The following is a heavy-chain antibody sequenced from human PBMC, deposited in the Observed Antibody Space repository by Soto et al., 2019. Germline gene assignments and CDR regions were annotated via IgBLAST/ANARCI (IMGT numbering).Heavy chain of an antibody. V-gene: IGHV3-48*03. Sequence: VGSLRLSCAASGFTFSSYEMIWVRQAPGKGLEWVSYISGSGYTSDVGPTIHYADSVKGRFTISRNNAKNSLYLQMNSLRVEDTAVYYCARVSQSFIEYFQHWGQGTLVTVSS. CDR3: ARVSQSFIEYFQH. J-gene: IGHJ1*01. D-gene: IGHD3-16*02. CDR2: ISGSGYTSDVGPTI. CDR1: GFTFSSYE.